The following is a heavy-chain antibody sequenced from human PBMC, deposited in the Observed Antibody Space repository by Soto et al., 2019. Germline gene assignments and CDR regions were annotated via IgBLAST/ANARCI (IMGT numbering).Heavy chain of an antibody. CDR1: GLTFDDYA. Sequence: SLRLSCAASGLTFDDYAMHWVRQVPGKGLEWVSGINWNSGSIGYADSVKGRFAISRDNAKNSLHLQMNSLRAEDTAFYCCVKDESIKWYSGYFRHWGQGTLVTVFS. CDR3: VKDESIKWYSGYFRH. J-gene: IGHJ1*01. V-gene: IGHV3-9*01. D-gene: IGHD1-26*01. CDR2: INWNSGSI.